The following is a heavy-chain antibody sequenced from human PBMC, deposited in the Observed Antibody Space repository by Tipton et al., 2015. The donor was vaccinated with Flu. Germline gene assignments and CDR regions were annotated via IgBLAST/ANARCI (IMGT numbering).Heavy chain of an antibody. CDR3: AKVIPEKVAGLDY. CDR1: GFTFSRYA. Sequence: SLRLSCAASGFTFSRYAMSWVRQAPGKGLEWVSAVSGGGANTYYADSVKGRSTISRDNSKNTLYLQMNSLRAEDTAIYYCAKVIPEKVAGLDYWGQGTLVTVSS. D-gene: IGHD6-19*01. CDR2: VSGGGANT. V-gene: IGHV3-23*01. J-gene: IGHJ4*02.